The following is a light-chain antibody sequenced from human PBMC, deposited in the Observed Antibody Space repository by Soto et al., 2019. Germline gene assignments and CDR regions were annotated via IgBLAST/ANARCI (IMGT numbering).Light chain of an antibody. V-gene: IGKV3-15*01. CDR2: SAS. Sequence: EIVMTQSPATLSVSPGERATLSCRASQSVSSSLAWYQQKPGQAPRLLIYSASTRATGIPARFSGSGSGTEFTLTISSLQSEDFAVYYCQQYNIWPPITFGQGTRLEIK. J-gene: IGKJ5*01. CDR1: QSVSSS. CDR3: QQYNIWPPIT.